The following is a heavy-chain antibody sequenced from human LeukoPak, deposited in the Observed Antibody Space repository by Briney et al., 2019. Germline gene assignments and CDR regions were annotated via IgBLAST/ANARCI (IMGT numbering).Heavy chain of an antibody. CDR3: AKYTFPYYYYGMDV. Sequence: GGSLRLSRAASGFTFSSYAMNWVRQAPGKGLEWVSSFGTRSTSIYYARPVTGRFIISRDNAKNSLYLQMNSLRAEDTAVYYCAKYTFPYYYYGMDVWGQGTTVTVSS. V-gene: IGHV3-21*01. J-gene: IGHJ6*02. D-gene: IGHD2-2*02. CDR1: GFTFSSYA. CDR2: FGTRSTSI.